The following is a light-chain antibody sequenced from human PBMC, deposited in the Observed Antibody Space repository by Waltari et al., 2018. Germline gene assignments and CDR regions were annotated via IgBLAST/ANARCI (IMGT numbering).Light chain of an antibody. Sequence: QSALNQPASVSGSPGQSITISCTGTSSAVGNYNLVSWYQHHPGKVPKLMIYEVTKRPAGIANRFSGSNSGNTASLTISELQAEDEGDYYCCSYAGSRIVVFGGGTKMTVL. V-gene: IGLV2-23*02. J-gene: IGLJ2*01. CDR1: SSAVGNYNL. CDR3: CSYAGSRIVV. CDR2: EVT.